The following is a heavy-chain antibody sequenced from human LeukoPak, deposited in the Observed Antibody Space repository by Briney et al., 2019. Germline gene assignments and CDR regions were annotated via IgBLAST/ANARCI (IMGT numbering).Heavy chain of an antibody. CDR2: IKQDGSAK. CDR3: TRDAFQSGPWTYRFDY. V-gene: IGHV3-7*03. D-gene: IGHD3-16*02. Sequence: GGSLRLSCATSGFTFSTYWMSWVRQAPGKGLEWVANIKQDGSAKYYVDSVKGRFTISRDNAQNSLYLQMNGLRADDTAVYYSTRDAFQSGPWTYRFDYWGHGTLVTVSS. J-gene: IGHJ4*01. CDR1: GFTFSTYW.